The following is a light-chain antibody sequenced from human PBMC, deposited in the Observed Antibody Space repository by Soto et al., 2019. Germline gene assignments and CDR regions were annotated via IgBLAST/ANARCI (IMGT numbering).Light chain of an antibody. CDR1: QSVGSE. CDR2: DIF. CDR3: QQYSSWPHS. Sequence: EIVMTQSPATLSVSPGARATLSCRASQSVGSELAWYQQKPGQAPRLVIYDIFTRATSVPTRISGSGSGTVFTLAMSRLLSEDFAVCSCQQYSSWPHSVGGGTKVEIK. J-gene: IGKJ4*01. V-gene: IGKV3D-15*01.